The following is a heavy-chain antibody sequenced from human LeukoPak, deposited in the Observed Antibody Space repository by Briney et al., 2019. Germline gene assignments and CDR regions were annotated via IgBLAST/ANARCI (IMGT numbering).Heavy chain of an antibody. D-gene: IGHD1-26*01. CDR1: GFTFSSYG. J-gene: IGHJ4*02. CDR2: ISYDGSNK. Sequence: PGGSLRLSCAASGFTFSSYGMHWVRQAPGKGLEWVAVISYDGSNKYYADSVKGRFTISRDNSKNTLYLQMNSLRAEDTAVYYCAKESGSYEGEGLRAFDYWGQGTLVTVSS. V-gene: IGHV3-30*18. CDR3: AKESGSYEGEGLRAFDY.